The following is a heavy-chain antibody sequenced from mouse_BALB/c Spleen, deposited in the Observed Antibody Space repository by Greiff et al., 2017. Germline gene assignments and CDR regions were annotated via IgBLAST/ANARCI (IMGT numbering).Heavy chain of an antibody. J-gene: IGHJ2*01. D-gene: IGHD2-10*02. CDR2: ISSGGGST. CDR1: GFAFSSYD. Sequence: EVKLMESGGGLVKPGGSLKLSCAASGFAFSSYDMSWVRQTPEKRLEWVAYISSGGGSTYYPDTVKGRFTISRDNAKNTLYLQMSSLKSEDTAMYYCARRYGNSFDYWGQGTTLTVSS. V-gene: IGHV5-12-1*01. CDR3: ARRYGNSFDY.